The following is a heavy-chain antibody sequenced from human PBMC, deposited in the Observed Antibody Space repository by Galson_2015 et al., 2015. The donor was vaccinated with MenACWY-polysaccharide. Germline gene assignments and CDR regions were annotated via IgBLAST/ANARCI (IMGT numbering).Heavy chain of an antibody. J-gene: IGHJ4*02. V-gene: IGHV3-23*01. Sequence: SLRLSCAASAFTFSSYAMTWVRQAPGKGLEWVSGISGSGGSTYYADSVKGRFTISRDNSKNTLYLQMNRLRAEDTAVYYCAKNPKYAAAATGSYFDYWGQGTLVTVSS. D-gene: IGHD6-13*01. CDR3: AKNPKYAAAATGSYFDY. CDR1: AFTFSSYA. CDR2: ISGSGGST.